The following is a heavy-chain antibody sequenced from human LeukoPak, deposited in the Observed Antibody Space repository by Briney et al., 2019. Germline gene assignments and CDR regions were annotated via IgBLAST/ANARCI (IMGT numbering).Heavy chain of an antibody. V-gene: IGHV4-38-2*02. CDR1: GYSISSGYD. J-gene: IGHJ4*02. D-gene: IGHD6-13*01. CDR2: IYHSGST. Sequence: KASETLSLTCTVSGYSISSGYDWGWIRQPPGKGLEWIGSIYHSGSTYYNPSLKSRVTISVDTSKNQFSLKLSSVTAADTAVYYCARDGRAAAGDYWGQGTLVTVSS. CDR3: ARDGRAAAGDY.